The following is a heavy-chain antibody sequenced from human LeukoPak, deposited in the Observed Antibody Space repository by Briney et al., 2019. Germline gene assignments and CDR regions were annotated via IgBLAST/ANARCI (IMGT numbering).Heavy chain of an antibody. CDR2: IRYDGRNK. CDR3: AKVCGYCSGGDNWFDP. D-gene: IGHD2-15*01. CDR1: GFTFSSYG. J-gene: IGHJ5*02. Sequence: PGGSLRLSCAASGFTFSSYGMHWVRQAPGKGLEWVAFIRYDGRNKYYADSVKGRFTISRDNSKNTLYLQMNSLRAEDTAVYYCAKVCGYCSGGDNWFDPWGQGTLVTVSS. V-gene: IGHV3-30*02.